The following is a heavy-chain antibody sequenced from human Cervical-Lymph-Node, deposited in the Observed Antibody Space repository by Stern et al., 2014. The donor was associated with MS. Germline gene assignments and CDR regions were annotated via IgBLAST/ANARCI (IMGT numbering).Heavy chain of an antibody. CDR3: ARQYCSGGKCHSSAYNYNGLDV. CDR2: IDPNSGGA. V-gene: IGHV1-2*02. CDR1: GYSFTGYY. Sequence: VQLVQSGAEVKKPGASVKVSCKASGYSFTGYYIHWVRRAPGQGLELMGWIDPNSGGANYAQRFQGGVTLTRDTSISTSYMEVSSLRSDDTAIYYCARQYCSGGKCHSSAYNYNGLDVWGQGTTITVSS. D-gene: IGHD2-15*01. J-gene: IGHJ6*02.